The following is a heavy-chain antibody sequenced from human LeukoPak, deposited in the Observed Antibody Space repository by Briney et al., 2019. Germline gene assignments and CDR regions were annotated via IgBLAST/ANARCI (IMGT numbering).Heavy chain of an antibody. CDR2: MNPKSGDT. CDR1: RSTFKTYD. CDR3: ARRVLGYYYYYMDL. Sequence: GASVKVSCKASRSTFKTYDIIWVRQASGQGLEWMGWMNPKSGDTVCAETFQARVTMTRNISMNTAYMELSNLKSEDTAIYYCARRVLGYYYYYMDLWGEGTTVTVSS. D-gene: IGHD2-8*02. J-gene: IGHJ6*03. V-gene: IGHV1-8*01.